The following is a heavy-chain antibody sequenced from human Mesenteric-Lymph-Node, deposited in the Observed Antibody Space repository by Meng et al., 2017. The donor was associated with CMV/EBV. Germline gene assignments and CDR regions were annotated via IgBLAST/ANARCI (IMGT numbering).Heavy chain of an antibody. CDR1: GFTVSSNY. CDR2: IKQDGSEK. V-gene: IGHV3-7*01. J-gene: IGHJ6*02. D-gene: IGHD3-3*01. Sequence: GESLKISCAASGFTVSSNYMSWVRQAPGKGLEWVANIKQDGSEKYYVDSVKGRFTISRDNAKNSLYLQMNSLRAEDTAVYYCARDGDYDFWSGPLYGMDVWGQGTTVTVSS. CDR3: ARDGDYDFWSGPLYGMDV.